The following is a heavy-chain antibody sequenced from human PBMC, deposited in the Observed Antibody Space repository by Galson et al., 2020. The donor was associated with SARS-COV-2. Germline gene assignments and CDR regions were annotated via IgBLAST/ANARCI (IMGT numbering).Heavy chain of an antibody. J-gene: IGHJ4*02. CDR2: IYYSGST. V-gene: IGHV4-61*01. Sequence: ASETLSLTCTVSGGSVSSGSYYWSWIRQPPGKGLEWIGYIYYSGSTNYNPSLKSRVTISVDTSKNQFSLKLSSVTAADTAVYYCARDNEVGSFDYWGQGTLVTVSS. CDR1: GGSVSSGSYY. D-gene: IGHD1-26*01. CDR3: ARDNEVGSFDY.